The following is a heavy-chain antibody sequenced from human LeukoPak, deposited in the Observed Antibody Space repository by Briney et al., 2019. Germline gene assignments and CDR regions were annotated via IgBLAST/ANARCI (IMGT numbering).Heavy chain of an antibody. CDR1: GGSISSSSYS. D-gene: IGHD3-10*01. Sequence: SETLSLTCTVSGGSISSSSYSWTWIRQPPGKGLEWIGSIHYDGNTYYKPSLRSRVTISVDTSNQFSLRLSSATAADTATYYCARHYGPWGQGTLVTASS. CDR3: ARHYGP. J-gene: IGHJ4*02. V-gene: IGHV4-39*01. CDR2: IHYDGNT.